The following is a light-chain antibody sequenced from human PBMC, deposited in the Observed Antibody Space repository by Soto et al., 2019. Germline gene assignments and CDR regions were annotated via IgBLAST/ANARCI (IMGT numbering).Light chain of an antibody. V-gene: IGLV2-14*03. Sequence: QAVLTQPASVSGSPGQSITITCTGTSSDVGGYNYVSWYQQHPGKAPKVLISDVSNRPSGISNRFSGSKSGNTASLTISGSQAEDEADYSCSSYTSIDTWVFGTGTKLT. J-gene: IGLJ1*01. CDR2: DVS. CDR3: SSYTSIDTWV. CDR1: SSDVGGYNY.